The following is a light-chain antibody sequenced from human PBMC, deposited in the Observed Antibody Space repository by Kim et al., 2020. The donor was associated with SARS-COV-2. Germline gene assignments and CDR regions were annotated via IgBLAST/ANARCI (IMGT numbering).Light chain of an antibody. V-gene: IGLV3-19*01. CDR1: SLRNYY. CDR3: NSRDSSGNHLV. Sequence: ALGQTVRITCQGDSLRNYYASWYQQKPGQAPVLVIYLKHNRPSGIPDRFSGSSSGNTASLTITGAQAEDEADYYCNSRDSSGNHLVFGGGTKLTVL. CDR2: LKH. J-gene: IGLJ2*01.